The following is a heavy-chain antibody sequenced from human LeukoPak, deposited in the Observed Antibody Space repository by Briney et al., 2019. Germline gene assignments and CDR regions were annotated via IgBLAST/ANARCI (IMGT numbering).Heavy chain of an antibody. Sequence: SETLSLTCTVSGGSISSSSYYWGWIRQPPGKGLEWIGSIYYSGSTYYNPSLKSRVTISVDTSKNQFSLKLSSVTAADTAVYYCAVGGHNYFWGQGTLVTVSS. CDR2: IYYSGST. J-gene: IGHJ4*02. CDR3: AVGGHNYF. V-gene: IGHV4-39*07. D-gene: IGHD5-24*01. CDR1: GGSISSSSYY.